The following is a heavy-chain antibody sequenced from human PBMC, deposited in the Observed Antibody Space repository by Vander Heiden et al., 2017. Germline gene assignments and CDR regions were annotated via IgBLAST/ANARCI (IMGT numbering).Heavy chain of an antibody. CDR2: IYATGST. CDR3: ARGPSSGSYVDY. CDR1: GGSISSYY. D-gene: IGHD6-19*01. Sequence: QVQLQESGPGLVKPSETLSLTCTVSGGSISSYYWSWIRQPAGKGLEWIGRIYATGSTNYNPSLKSRVTILVDTSKNQISVKLNSVTAADTAVYYCARGPSSGSYVDYWGQGTLVTVSS. V-gene: IGHV4-4*07. J-gene: IGHJ4*02.